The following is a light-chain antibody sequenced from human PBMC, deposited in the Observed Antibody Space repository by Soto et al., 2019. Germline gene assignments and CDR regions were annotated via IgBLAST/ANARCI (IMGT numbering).Light chain of an antibody. V-gene: IGKV3-15*01. CDR2: AAS. Sequence: ELVMTQSPATLSVSPWERATLSCRASQSVSSNLAWYQQKPGQAPRLLIYAASTRATDVPARFSGGGSETEFTLTISSLQSADFAVYYCQQYNNWLLTFGGGTKVDI. CDR1: QSVSSN. CDR3: QQYNNWLLT. J-gene: IGKJ4*01.